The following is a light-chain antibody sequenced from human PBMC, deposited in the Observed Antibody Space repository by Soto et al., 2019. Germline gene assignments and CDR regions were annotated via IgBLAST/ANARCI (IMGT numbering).Light chain of an antibody. Sequence: EIVMTQSPATLSVSPGERATLSCRASQSVSSSLAWFQQKPGQAPRLLIYAASARATGIAARLSGSGSGTEFTLTISSLQSEDFAVYYCLQHKSWPFTFSQGTKLELK. CDR1: QSVSSS. J-gene: IGKJ2*01. CDR2: AAS. V-gene: IGKV3-15*01. CDR3: LQHKSWPFT.